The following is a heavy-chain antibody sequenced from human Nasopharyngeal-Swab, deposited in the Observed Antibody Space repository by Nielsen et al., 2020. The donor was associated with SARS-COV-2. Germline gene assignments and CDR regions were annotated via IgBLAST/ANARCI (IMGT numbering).Heavy chain of an antibody. CDR2: IKQDGSEK. CDR1: GFTFSRYW. D-gene: IGHD3-16*02. J-gene: IGHJ6*02. V-gene: IGHV3-7*01. CDR3: ARDKGMRDYVWGSYRSSYYYYYGMDV. Sequence: GRSLRLSCAGSGFTFSRYWMSWVRQAPGKGLEWVANIKQDGSEKYYEDSVKGRFTISRDNAKNSLYLQMNSLRAEDTAVYYCARDKGMRDYVWGSYRSSYYYYYGMDVWGQGTTVTVSS.